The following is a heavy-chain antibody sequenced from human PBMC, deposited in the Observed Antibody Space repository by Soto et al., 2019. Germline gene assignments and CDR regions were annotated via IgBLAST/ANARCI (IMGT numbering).Heavy chain of an antibody. CDR1: GGSISSYY. D-gene: IGHD1-1*01. CDR3: ARKNWTTRLMDY. J-gene: IGHJ4*02. Sequence: PSETLSLTCTVSGGSISSYYWSWIRQPPGKGQEWIGYIYYSGSTNYNPSLKSRVTISVDTSKNQFSLKLSSVTAADTDVYYCARKNWTTRLMDYCVQGGLLTVS. CDR2: IYYSGST. V-gene: IGHV4-59*08.